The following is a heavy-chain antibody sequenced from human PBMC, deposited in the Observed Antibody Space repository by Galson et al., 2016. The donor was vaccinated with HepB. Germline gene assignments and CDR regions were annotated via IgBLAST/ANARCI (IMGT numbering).Heavy chain of an antibody. V-gene: IGHV3-7*01. D-gene: IGHD5-12*01. J-gene: IGHJ3*01. CDR2: IKPDGSET. CDR3: AIGGSFAFDL. Sequence: SLRLSCAASGFTFGVYWMNWLRQPPGKGPEFVGSIKPDGSETYFVDSVKGRFTISRDNAKNSLYLQMNSLTGEDTAVYYCAIGGSFAFDLWGLGTMVTVSS. CDR1: GFTFGVYW.